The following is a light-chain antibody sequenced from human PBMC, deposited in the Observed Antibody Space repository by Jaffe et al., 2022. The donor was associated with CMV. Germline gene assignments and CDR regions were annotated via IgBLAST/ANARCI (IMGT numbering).Light chain of an antibody. CDR1: SSDVGRYNY. J-gene: IGLJ2*01. V-gene: IGLV2-8*01. Sequence: QSALTQPPSASGSPGQSVIISCTGTSSDVGRYNYVSWYQQHPDKAPKLMIYEVSKRPSGVPDRFSGSKSANTASLTVSGLQAEDEADYYCSSYAGSDNFVVFGGGTKLTVL. CDR2: EVS. CDR3: SSYAGSDNFVV.